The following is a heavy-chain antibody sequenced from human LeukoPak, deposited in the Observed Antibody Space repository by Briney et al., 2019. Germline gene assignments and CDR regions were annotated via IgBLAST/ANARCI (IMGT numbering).Heavy chain of an antibody. CDR1: GGSISSSSYY. CDR2: IYYSGST. V-gene: IGHV4-39*01. D-gene: IGHD4-17*01. CDR3: ARHPGYGDYVVYYYYYMDG. Sequence: PSETLSLTCTVSGGSISSSSYYWGWIRQPPGKGLEWIVSIYYSGSTYYNPTLKSRVTISVDTSKNQFSLKLSSVTAAYTAVYYCARHPGYGDYVVYYYYYMDGWGKGTTVTVSS. J-gene: IGHJ6*03.